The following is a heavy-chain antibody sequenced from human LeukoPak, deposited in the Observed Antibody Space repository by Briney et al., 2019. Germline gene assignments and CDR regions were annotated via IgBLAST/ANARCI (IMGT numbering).Heavy chain of an antibody. J-gene: IGHJ4*02. CDR2: VNQDGSET. D-gene: IGHD6-19*01. V-gene: IGHV3-7*01. Sequence: PAGGSLRLSCAASGFTFSSYWMTWVRQAPGKGLKWVADVNQDGSETYYVDSVKGRFTISRDNANNSLYPQMNSLRDEDTAIYYCARGRYTSGWDPFDYWGQGTLVTVSS. CDR3: ARGRYTSGWDPFDY. CDR1: GFTFSSYW.